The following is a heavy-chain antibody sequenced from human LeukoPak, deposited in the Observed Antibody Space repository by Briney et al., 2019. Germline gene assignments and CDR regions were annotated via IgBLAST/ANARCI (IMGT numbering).Heavy chain of an antibody. CDR3: ARARRWNAAVEGWWFDP. CDR1: GGSISSYY. D-gene: IGHD1-1*01. CDR2: IYTSGST. Sequence: PSETLSLTCTVSGGSISSYYWSWIRQPAGKGLEWIGRIYTSGSTNYNPSLKSRVTISLDTSKNQFSLKLSSVTAADTAVYYCARARRWNAAVEGWWFDPWGQGTLVTVSS. J-gene: IGHJ5*02. V-gene: IGHV4-4*07.